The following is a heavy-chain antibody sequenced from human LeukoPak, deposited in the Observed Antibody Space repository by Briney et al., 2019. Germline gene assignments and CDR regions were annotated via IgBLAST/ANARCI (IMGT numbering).Heavy chain of an antibody. CDR3: ARDLATRKPDY. D-gene: IGHD2-15*01. V-gene: IGHV3-53*01. Sequence: GGSLRLSCAASGFTVSSNYMSWVRQAPGKGLEWVSVIYSGGSTYYADSVKGRFTISRDNSKNTLYLQMNSLRAEDTAVYYCARDLATRKPDYCGQGTPVTVSS. CDR2: IYSGGST. CDR1: GFTVSSNY. J-gene: IGHJ4*02.